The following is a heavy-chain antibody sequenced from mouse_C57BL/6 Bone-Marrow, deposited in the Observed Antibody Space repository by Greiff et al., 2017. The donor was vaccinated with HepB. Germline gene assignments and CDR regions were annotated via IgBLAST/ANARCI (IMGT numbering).Heavy chain of an antibody. CDR1: GYTFTSYG. J-gene: IGHJ2*01. D-gene: IGHD2-3*01. CDR2: IYPRSGNT. Sequence: QVQLQQSGAELARPGASVKLSCKASGYTFTSYGISWVKQRTGQGLEWIGEIYPRSGNTYYNEKFKGKATLTADKSSSTAYMELRSLTSEDSAVYFCARNDGYYVYFDYWGQGTTLTVAS. V-gene: IGHV1-81*01. CDR3: ARNDGYYVYFDY.